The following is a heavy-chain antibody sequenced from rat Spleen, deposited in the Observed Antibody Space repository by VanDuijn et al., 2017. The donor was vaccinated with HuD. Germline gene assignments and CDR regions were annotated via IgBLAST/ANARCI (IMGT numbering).Heavy chain of an antibody. D-gene: IGHD1-2*01. CDR3: ARDGETVAASNWFAY. J-gene: IGHJ3*01. Sequence: QVQLKESGPGLVQPSQTLSLTCTVSGFSLTSNGVGWVRQPPGKGLEWMGRMRYDGDTYYNSALKSRLSISRDTSKSQVFLKMNSLQTDDTGTYYCARDGETVAASNWFAYWGQGTLVTVSS. CDR1: GFSLTSNG. CDR2: MRYDGDT. V-gene: IGHV2-63*01.